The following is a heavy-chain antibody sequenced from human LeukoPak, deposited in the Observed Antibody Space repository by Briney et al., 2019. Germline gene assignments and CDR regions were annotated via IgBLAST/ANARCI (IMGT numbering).Heavy chain of an antibody. CDR3: ARVLAAAGPLYGPTEDGNAQNAFDI. Sequence: GGSLRLSCAASRFTFSSYSMNWVRQAPGKGLEWVSSISSSSSYIYYADSVKGRFTISRDNAKNSLYLQMNSLRAEDTAVYYCARVLAAAGPLYGPTEDGNAQNAFDIWGQGTMVTVSS. CDR2: ISSSSSYI. D-gene: IGHD6-13*01. V-gene: IGHV3-21*01. J-gene: IGHJ3*02. CDR1: RFTFSSYS.